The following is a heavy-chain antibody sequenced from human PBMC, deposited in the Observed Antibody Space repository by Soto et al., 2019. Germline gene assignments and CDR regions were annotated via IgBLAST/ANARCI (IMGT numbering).Heavy chain of an antibody. CDR2: IWYDGSNK. J-gene: IGHJ6*02. Sequence: PGGSLRLSCAASGFTFSSYGMHWVRQAPGKGLEWVAVIWYDGSNKYYADSVKGRFTISRDKSKNTLYLQMNSLRAEDTAVYYCARDSTWIPYYHYGMDVWGQGTTVTVSS. D-gene: IGHD5-18*01. V-gene: IGHV3-33*01. CDR3: ARDSTWIPYYHYGMDV. CDR1: GFTFSSYG.